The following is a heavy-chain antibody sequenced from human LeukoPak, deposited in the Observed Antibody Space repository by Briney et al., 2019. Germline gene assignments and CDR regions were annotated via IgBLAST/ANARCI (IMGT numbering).Heavy chain of an antibody. CDR3: ARGSSLAAVARGFDY. J-gene: IGHJ4*02. Sequence: WGSLRLSCAASGFTVSSNYMGWVRQAPGKGLDWVPVIYSGGTAYYADSVKGRFTISRDSSKNILHLQMDSLTVDDTALYYCARGSSLAAVARGFDYWGQGTLVTVSS. CDR1: GFTVSSNY. D-gene: IGHD6-19*01. CDR2: IYSGGTA. V-gene: IGHV3-66*02.